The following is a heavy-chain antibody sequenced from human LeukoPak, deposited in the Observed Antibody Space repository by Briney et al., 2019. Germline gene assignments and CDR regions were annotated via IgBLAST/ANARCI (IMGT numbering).Heavy chain of an antibody. D-gene: IGHD6-13*01. CDR3: ATNLPSIAAAGYDP. J-gene: IGHJ5*02. CDR2: ISSSSSYI. Sequence: GGSLRLSCAASGFTFSSYSMNWVRQAPGKGLEWVSSISSSSSYIYYADSVKGRFTISRDNATNSLYLQMNSLRAEDTAVYYCATNLPSIAAAGYDPWGQGTLVTVSS. CDR1: GFTFSSYS. V-gene: IGHV3-21*01.